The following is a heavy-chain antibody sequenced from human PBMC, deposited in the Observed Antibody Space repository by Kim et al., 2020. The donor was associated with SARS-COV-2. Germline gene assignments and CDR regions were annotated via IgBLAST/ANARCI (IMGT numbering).Heavy chain of an antibody. V-gene: IGHV3-66*02. CDR3: ARAYSYYDILTGYTKYYYYGMDV. CDR1: GFTVSSNY. D-gene: IGHD3-9*01. CDR2: IYSGGST. Sequence: GGSLRLSCAASGFTVSSNYMSWVRQAPGKGLEWVSVIYSGGSTYYADSVKGRFTISRDNSKNTLYLQMNSLRAEDTAVYYCARAYSYYDILTGYTKYYYYGMDVWGQGTTVTVSS. J-gene: IGHJ6*02.